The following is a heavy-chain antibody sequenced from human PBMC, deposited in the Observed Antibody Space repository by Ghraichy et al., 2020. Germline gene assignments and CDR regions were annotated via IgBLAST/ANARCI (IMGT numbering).Heavy chain of an antibody. CDR3: ARHGGVVVPGAMPPLTGFDV. D-gene: IGHD2-2*01. CDR1: GGSINSYY. V-gene: IGHV4-59*08. J-gene: IGHJ3*01. CDR2: IYYSGST. Sequence: SQTLSLTCTVSGGSINSYYWSWIRQPPGRGLEWIGYIYYSGSTNSNPSLKSRVTISLDTSKNQFSLKLRSVTAADTAVYYCARHGGVVVPGAMPPLTGFDVWGQGTMVAVSS.